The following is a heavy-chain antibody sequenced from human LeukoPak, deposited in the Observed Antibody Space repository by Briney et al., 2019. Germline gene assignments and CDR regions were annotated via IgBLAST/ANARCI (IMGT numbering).Heavy chain of an antibody. Sequence: GGSLRLSCAASGFTFSSYAMSWVRQAPGKGLEWVSAISGSGGSTYYADSVKGRFTISRDNSKNTLYLQMNSLRAEDTAVYYCAKASMDYYDSSGYYFYYYGMDVWGQGTTVTVSS. CDR2: ISGSGGST. V-gene: IGHV3-23*01. CDR3: AKASMDYYDSSGYYFYYYGMDV. J-gene: IGHJ6*02. CDR1: GFTFSSYA. D-gene: IGHD3-22*01.